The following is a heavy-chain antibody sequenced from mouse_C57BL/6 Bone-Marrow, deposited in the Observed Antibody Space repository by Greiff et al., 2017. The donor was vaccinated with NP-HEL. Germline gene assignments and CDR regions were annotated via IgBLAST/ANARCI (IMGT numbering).Heavy chain of an antibody. J-gene: IGHJ2*01. V-gene: IGHV1-82*01. Sequence: VQLQQSGPELVKPGASVKISCKASGYAFSSSWMNWVKQRPGKGLEWIGRIYPGDGDTNYNGKFKGKATLTAYKSSSTAYMQLSSLTSEDSAVYFCARSVYYYGFDYWGQGTTLTVSS. CDR3: ARSVYYYGFDY. CDR1: GYAFSSSW. CDR2: IYPGDGDT. D-gene: IGHD1-1*01.